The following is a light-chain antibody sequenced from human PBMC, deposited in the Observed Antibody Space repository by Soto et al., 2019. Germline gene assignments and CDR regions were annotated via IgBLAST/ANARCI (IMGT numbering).Light chain of an antibody. V-gene: IGKV3D-20*02. J-gene: IGKJ5*01. CDR3: QQRSNWPPIT. Sequence: EIGLTQSPGTLSLSLGERATLSCRASQSVRSSYLAWYQQKPGQAPRLLIYDASTRATGIPDRFSGSGSGTDFTLTISSLEPEDFAVYYCQQRSNWPPITFGQGTRLEIK. CDR1: QSVRSSY. CDR2: DAS.